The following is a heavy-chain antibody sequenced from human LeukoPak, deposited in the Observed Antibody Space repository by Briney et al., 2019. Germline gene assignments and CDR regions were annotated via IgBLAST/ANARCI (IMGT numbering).Heavy chain of an antibody. CDR2: IYHSGST. J-gene: IGHJ4*02. D-gene: IGHD6-6*01. CDR3: ARLGSFHDIAARPYYFDY. V-gene: IGHV4-30-2*01. CDR1: GGSISSGGYY. Sequence: PSETLSLTCTVSGGSISSGGYYWSWIRQPPGKGLEWIGYIYHSGSTYYNPSLKSRVTISVDRSKNQFSLKLSSVTATDTAVYYCARLGSFHDIAARPYYFDYWGQGTLVTVSS.